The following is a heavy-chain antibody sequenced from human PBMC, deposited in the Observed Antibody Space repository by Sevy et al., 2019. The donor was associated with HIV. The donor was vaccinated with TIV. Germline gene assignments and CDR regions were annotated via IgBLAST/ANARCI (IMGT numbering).Heavy chain of an antibody. CDR1: GYTFTSYY. V-gene: IGHV1-46*01. CDR3: ARAWSRYYYGSSGYYNDY. CDR2: INPSGGST. D-gene: IGHD3-22*01. J-gene: IGHJ4*02. Sequence: ASVKVSCKASGYTFTSYYMHWVRQAPGQGLEWMGIINPSGGSTSYAQKFQGRVTMTRDTSTSTVYMELSSLRSEDTAVYYCARAWSRYYYGSSGYYNDYWGQGTLVTVSS.